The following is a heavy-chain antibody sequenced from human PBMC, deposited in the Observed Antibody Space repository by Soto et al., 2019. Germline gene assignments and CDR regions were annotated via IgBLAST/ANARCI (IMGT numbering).Heavy chain of an antibody. CDR2: INSDGSST. Sequence: EVQLVESGGGLVQPGGSLRLSCAASGFTFSNYWMHWVRQAPGKGLVWVSRINSDGSSTSHADSVKGRFTISRDNAKNTEYLHMNSLRAEDTAVYYCTRATAVSFDYWGRGALVTVSS. J-gene: IGHJ4*02. CDR1: GFTFSNYW. CDR3: TRATAVSFDY. D-gene: IGHD2-2*01. V-gene: IGHV3-74*01.